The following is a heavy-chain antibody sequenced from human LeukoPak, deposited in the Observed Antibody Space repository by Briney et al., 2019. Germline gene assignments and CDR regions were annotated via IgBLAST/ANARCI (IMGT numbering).Heavy chain of an antibody. CDR2: IYYSGST. D-gene: IGHD5-18*01. V-gene: IGHV4-30-4*07. CDR3: ARREYSYGPAGWFDP. Sequence: SETLSLTCAVSGGSISSGGYSWSWIRQPPGKGLEWIGYIYYSGSTYYNPSLKSRVTISVDTSKNQFSLKLSSVTAADTAVYYCARREYSYGPAGWFDPWGQGTLATVSS. J-gene: IGHJ5*02. CDR1: GGSISSGGYS.